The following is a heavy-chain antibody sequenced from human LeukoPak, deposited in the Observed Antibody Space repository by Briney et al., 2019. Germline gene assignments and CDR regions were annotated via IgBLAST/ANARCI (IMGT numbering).Heavy chain of an antibody. CDR3: AGSRYYYDSSGYYPNPFDY. D-gene: IGHD3-22*01. Sequence: GASVKVSCKASGGTFSSYAISLVRQAPGQGLEWMGGIIPIFGTANYAQKFQGRVTITADESTSTAYMELSSLRSEDTAVYYCAGSRYYYDSSGYYPNPFDYWGQGTLVTVSS. V-gene: IGHV1-69*13. J-gene: IGHJ4*02. CDR2: IIPIFGTA. CDR1: GGTFSSYA.